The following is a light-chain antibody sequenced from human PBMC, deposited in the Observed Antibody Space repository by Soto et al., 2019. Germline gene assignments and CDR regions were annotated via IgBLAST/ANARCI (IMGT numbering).Light chain of an antibody. Sequence: EIVMTQSPATLSVSPGERATLSFRASQSVSSNLAWYQQKPGQAPRLLTYGASTRATGIPARFSGSGSGTEFTLTISSLQSEDFAVYYCQQYNNWPWTFGQGTKVDI. CDR3: QQYNNWPWT. CDR1: QSVSSN. J-gene: IGKJ1*01. CDR2: GAS. V-gene: IGKV3-15*01.